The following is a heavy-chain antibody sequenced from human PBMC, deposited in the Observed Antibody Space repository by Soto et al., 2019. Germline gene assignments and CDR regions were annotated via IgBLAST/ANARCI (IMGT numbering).Heavy chain of an antibody. Sequence: PGGSLRLSCAASGFTFSDYYMSWIRQAPGKGLEWVSYISSSGSTIYHADSVKGRFTISRDNAKNSLYLQMNSLRAEDTAVYYCARAGTGYSSGWFPSRDTGKNYYYYMDVWGKGTTVTVSS. D-gene: IGHD6-19*01. CDR1: GFTFSDYY. CDR2: ISSSGSTI. CDR3: ARAGTGYSSGWFPSRDTGKNYYYYMDV. J-gene: IGHJ6*03. V-gene: IGHV3-11*01.